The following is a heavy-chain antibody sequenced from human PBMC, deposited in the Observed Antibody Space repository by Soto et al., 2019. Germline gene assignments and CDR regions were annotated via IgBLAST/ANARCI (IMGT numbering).Heavy chain of an antibody. CDR2: IYYSGST. CDR1: GGSVSNSNYY. Sequence: PSETLSLTCTVSGGSVSNSNYYWSWIRQPPGKGLEWIGYIYYSGSTNYNPSLKSRVTISVDTSKNQFSLKLSSVTAADTAVYYCARRDGYIYYFDYWGQGTLVTVS. CDR3: ARRDGYIYYFDY. D-gene: IGHD5-12*01. J-gene: IGHJ4*02. V-gene: IGHV4-61*01.